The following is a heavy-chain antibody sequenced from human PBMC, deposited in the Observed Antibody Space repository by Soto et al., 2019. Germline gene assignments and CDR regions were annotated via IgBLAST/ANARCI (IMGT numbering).Heavy chain of an antibody. Sequence: QITLKESGPTLVKPTQTLTLTCTFSGFSLSTSGVGVGWIRQPPGKALEWLALIYWDDDKRYSPSLRSSLTISKDTSKNQVVLTMTNMDPVDTATYYCIQSRCGGDCLQSYASHYYYGMDVWGQGTTVTVSS. V-gene: IGHV2-5*02. J-gene: IGHJ6*02. D-gene: IGHD2-21*02. CDR3: IQSRCGGDCLQSYASHYYYGMDV. CDR1: GFSLSTSGVG. CDR2: IYWDDDK.